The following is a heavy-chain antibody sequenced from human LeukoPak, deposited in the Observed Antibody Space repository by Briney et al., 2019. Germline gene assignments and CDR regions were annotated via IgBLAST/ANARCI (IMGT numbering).Heavy chain of an antibody. CDR2: IYYSGST. CDR1: GGSISSGDYY. CDR3: ARVRYCSSTSCYTYYYYMDV. Sequence: SENLSLTCTVSGGSISSGDYYWSWIRQPPGKGLEWIGYIYYSGSTYYNPSLKSRVTISVDTSKNQFSLKLSSVTAADTAVYYCARVRYCSSTSCYTYYYYMDVWGKGTTVTVSS. J-gene: IGHJ6*03. V-gene: IGHV4-30-4*08. D-gene: IGHD2-2*02.